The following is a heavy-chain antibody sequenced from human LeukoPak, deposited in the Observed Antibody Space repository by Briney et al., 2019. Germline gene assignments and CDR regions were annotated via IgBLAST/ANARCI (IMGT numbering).Heavy chain of an antibody. CDR3: ARAKTQQLSSLNY. CDR2: INPNSGGT. Sequence: ASVKVSCKASGYSFTGYSIHWVRQAPGQGLEWMGYINPNSGGTNYAQKFQGRVNMTRVTSMRTAYMELNRLRSDDTAVYYCARAKTQQLSSLNYWGQGTLVTVSS. J-gene: IGHJ4*02. CDR1: GYSFTGYS. D-gene: IGHD6-13*01. V-gene: IGHV1-2*02.